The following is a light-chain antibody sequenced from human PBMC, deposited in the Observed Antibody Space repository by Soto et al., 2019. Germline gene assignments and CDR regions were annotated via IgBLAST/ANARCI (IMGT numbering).Light chain of an antibody. Sequence: DIQMTQSPSSLSASVGDRVTITCRARQSISSYLNWYQQKPGKAPKLLIYAASSLQSGVPSRFSGSGSGTDFTLTISSLQPEDFATYYCQQRYSTPRTFGQGTKLEIK. CDR1: QSISSY. CDR3: QQRYSTPRT. V-gene: IGKV1-39*01. CDR2: AAS. J-gene: IGKJ2*01.